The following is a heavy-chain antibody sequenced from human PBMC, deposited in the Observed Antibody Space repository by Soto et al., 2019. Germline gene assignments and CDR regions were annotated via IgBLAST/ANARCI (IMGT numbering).Heavy chain of an antibody. CDR3: ARDLDWWVLEWLLCC. CDR2: ISYDGRNK. J-gene: IGHJ4*02. D-gene: IGHD3-3*01. Sequence: QVQLVESGGGVVQPGRSLRLSCAASGFTFSSYAMHWVRQAPGKGLEWVAVISYDGRNKYYADSVQGRFTISRDHSKNTLYLQMNSLRAEDTAVYYCARDLDWWVLEWLLCCWCQGTLVTVSS. V-gene: IGHV3-30-3*01. CDR1: GFTFSSYA.